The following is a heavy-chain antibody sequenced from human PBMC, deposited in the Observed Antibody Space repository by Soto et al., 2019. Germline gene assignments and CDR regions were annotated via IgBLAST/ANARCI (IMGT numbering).Heavy chain of an antibody. Sequence: DVQLVESGGGLVQPGGSLRLSCAASGLSVSNNYMSWVRQAPGKGLEWVSVIYSGGSTYYADSVKARFTISRDNSKNTLYLQMNSLRAEDTAVYYCAKDLNYDSTTFHWGQGTLVTVSS. V-gene: IGHV3-66*01. CDR1: GLSVSNNY. CDR2: IYSGGST. J-gene: IGHJ1*01. CDR3: AKDLNYDSTTFH. D-gene: IGHD3-22*01.